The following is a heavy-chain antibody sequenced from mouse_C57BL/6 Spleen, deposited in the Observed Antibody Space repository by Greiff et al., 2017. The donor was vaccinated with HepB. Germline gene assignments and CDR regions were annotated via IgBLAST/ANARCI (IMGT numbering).Heavy chain of an antibody. CDR2: IDPSDSET. J-gene: IGHJ3*01. Sequence: VQLQQPGAELVRPGSSVKLSCKASGYTFTSYWMHWVKQRPIQGLEWIGNIDPSDSETHYNQKFKDKATLTVYKSSSTAYMQLSSLTSEDSAVYYCARERYYGSSAWFAYWGQGTLVTVSA. D-gene: IGHD1-1*01. CDR1: GYTFTSYW. CDR3: ARERYYGSSAWFAY. V-gene: IGHV1-52*01.